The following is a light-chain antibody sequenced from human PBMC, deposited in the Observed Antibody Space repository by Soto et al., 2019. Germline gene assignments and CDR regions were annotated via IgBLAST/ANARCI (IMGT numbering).Light chain of an antibody. CDR1: QSLGSD. Sequence: EIVMTQSPGTLSLSPGDTATLSCRASQSLGSDLAWYQQKPGQAPKLLIYWASTRESGVPARFSGSGSGTDFTLTISSLQAEDVGIYYCQQYCSLPWTFGQGTKVEIK. CDR3: QQYCSLPWT. V-gene: IGKV3-15*01. J-gene: IGKJ1*01. CDR2: WAS.